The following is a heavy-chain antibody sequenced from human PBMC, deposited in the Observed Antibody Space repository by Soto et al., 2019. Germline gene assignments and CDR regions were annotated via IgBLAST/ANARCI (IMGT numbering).Heavy chain of an antibody. CDR3: ANSRRGGGGFFDY. V-gene: IGHV3-9*01. CDR2: ISWNSGII. Sequence: EVQLVESGGGLVQPGRSLRLSCAASGFTFDDYAMHWVRQAPGKGLEWVSGISWNSGIIGYADSVKGRFTISRDNAKNALYLQMNSLRAEDTALYYCANSRRGGGGFFDYWGQGTLVTVSS. D-gene: IGHD2-15*01. J-gene: IGHJ4*02. CDR1: GFTFDDYA.